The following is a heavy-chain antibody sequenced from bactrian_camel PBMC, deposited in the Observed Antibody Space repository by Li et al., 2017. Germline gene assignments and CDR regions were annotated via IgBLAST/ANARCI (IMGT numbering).Heavy chain of an antibody. J-gene: IGHJ4*01. Sequence: QLVESGGGSVQTGGSLRLSCAVTGITTSTYCMGWFRQTPGKEREGVAAIFTGGGNTYYADSVKGRFTISQDNAKNTLYLQMNSLKPDDTAIYYCAADWRFWEWCTLVVNEYSVWGQGTQVTVS. CDR3: AADWRFWEWCTLVVNEYSV. V-gene: IGHV3S28*01. D-gene: IGHD1*01. CDR2: IFTGGGNT. CDR1: GITTSTYC.